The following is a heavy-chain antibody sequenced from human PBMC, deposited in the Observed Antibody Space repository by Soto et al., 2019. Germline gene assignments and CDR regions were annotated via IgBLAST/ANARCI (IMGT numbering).Heavy chain of an antibody. D-gene: IGHD6-19*01. CDR2: IKQDGSEK. J-gene: IGHJ6*02. CDR1: GFTFSSYW. Sequence: GGSLRLSCAASGFTFSSYWMSWVRQAPGKGLEWVANIKQDGSEKYYVDSVKGRFTISRDNAKNSLYLQMNSLRAEDTAVYYCAREFIGVYYYYYYGMDVWGQGTRSPSP. V-gene: IGHV3-7*01. CDR3: AREFIGVYYYYYYGMDV.